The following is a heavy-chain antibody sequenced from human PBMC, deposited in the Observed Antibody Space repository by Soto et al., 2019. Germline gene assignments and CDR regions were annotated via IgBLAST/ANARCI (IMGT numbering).Heavy chain of an antibody. Sequence: SETLDLSCTVSGGSIDYYDLTWIRQPPGKGLEWLGYVFYSGSTHYSPSLKSRVTISLDTSKKQFFLKLSSLTAADTAVYYCARGVDGQWADYWGQGTLVTVSS. D-gene: IGHD6-19*01. CDR3: ARGVDGQWADY. J-gene: IGHJ4*02. CDR2: VFYSGST. CDR1: GGSIDYYD. V-gene: IGHV4-59*01.